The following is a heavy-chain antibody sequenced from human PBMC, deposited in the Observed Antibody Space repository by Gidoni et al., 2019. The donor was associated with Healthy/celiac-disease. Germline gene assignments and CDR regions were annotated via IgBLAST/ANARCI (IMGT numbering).Heavy chain of an antibody. CDR2: ISGSGGST. D-gene: IGHD5-12*01. J-gene: IGHJ4*02. CDR3: AKVPRKYSGYDVWYFDY. V-gene: IGHV3-23*01. CDR1: GFTFSSYA. Sequence: EVQLLESGGGLVQPGGSLRLSFAASGFTFSSYAMSWVRQAPGKGLEGVSAISGSGGSTYYADSVKGRFTISRDNSKNTLYLQMNSLRAEDTAVYYCAKVPRKYSGYDVWYFDYWGQGTLVTVSS.